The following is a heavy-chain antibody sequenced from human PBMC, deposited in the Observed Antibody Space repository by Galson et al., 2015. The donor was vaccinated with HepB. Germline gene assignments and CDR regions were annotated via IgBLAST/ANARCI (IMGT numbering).Heavy chain of an antibody. CDR2: IYYSGST. D-gene: IGHD6-6*01. V-gene: IGHV4-30-4*01. CDR3: ARERSPEVIAAVWEGAFDI. J-gene: IGHJ3*02. Sequence: GKGLEWIGYIYYSGSTYYNPSLKSRVTISVDTSKNQFSLKLSSVTAADTAVYYCARERSPEVIAAVWEGAFDIWGQGTMVTVSS.